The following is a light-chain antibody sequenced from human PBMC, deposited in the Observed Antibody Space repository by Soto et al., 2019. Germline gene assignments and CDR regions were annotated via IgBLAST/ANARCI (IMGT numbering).Light chain of an antibody. CDR3: QQYNSYPWT. CDR1: QSISNW. Sequence: DIQMTQSPSTLSASVGDRVTITCRASQSISNWLAWYQQKPGKAPKLLIYDVSRLESGVPSRFSGSGSRTEFIITISSLQPDDFATYYCQQYNSYPWTFGQGTKVEIK. CDR2: DVS. J-gene: IGKJ1*01. V-gene: IGKV1-5*01.